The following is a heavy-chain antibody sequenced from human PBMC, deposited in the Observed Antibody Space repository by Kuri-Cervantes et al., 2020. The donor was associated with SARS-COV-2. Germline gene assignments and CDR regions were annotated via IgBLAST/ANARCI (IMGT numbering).Heavy chain of an antibody. V-gene: IGHV3-11*03. Sequence: GGSLRLSCAASGLTFSDYYMSWIRQAPGKGLEWVSYISSSNSYTNYADSVKGRFTISRDNAKNSLYLQMNSLRAEDTAVYYCARGQQLIDYWGQGTLVTVSS. J-gene: IGHJ4*01. D-gene: IGHD6-13*01. CDR1: GLTFSDYY. CDR2: ISSSNSYT. CDR3: ARGQQLIDY.